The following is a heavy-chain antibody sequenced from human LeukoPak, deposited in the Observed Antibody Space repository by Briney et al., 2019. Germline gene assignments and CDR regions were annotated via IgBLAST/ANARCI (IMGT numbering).Heavy chain of an antibody. V-gene: IGHV3-23*01. CDR2: ISGSGGST. CDR1: GFTFSSYA. D-gene: IGHD3-22*01. J-gene: IGHJ3*02. Sequence: PGGSLRLACAASGFTFSSYAMSWVGQAPGKGLERVSVISGSGGSTYYADSVKGRFTISRDNSKNTLYLQMNSLRAEDTAVYYCAKMISMIVVVLGDAFDMWGQGTMVTVSS. CDR3: AKMISMIVVVLGDAFDM.